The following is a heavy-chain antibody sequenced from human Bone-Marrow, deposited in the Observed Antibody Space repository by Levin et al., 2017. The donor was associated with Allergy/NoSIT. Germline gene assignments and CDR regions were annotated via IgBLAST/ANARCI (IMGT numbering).Heavy chain of an antibody. V-gene: IGHV4-61*02. CDR3: ARFYTGDGYYFDY. CDR2: IYTSGNT. J-gene: IGHJ4*02. Sequence: SETLSLTCTVSGGSISNGSYYWNWIRQPAGKGLEWIGRIYTSGNTNYNPSLKSRVTISIDASKNQFSLKLSSVTATDAALYYCARFYTGDGYYFDYWGQGTLVTVSS. CDR1: GGSISNGSYY. D-gene: IGHD2-2*02.